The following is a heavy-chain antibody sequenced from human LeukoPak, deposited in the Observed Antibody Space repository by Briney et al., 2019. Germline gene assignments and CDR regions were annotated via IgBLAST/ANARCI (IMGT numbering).Heavy chain of an antibody. Sequence: GGSLRLSCAASGFTFSDYWMHWVRQAPGQGLVWVSRINNDGSGTSYADSVKGRFTISRDNAKNTLYLQMNSLRAEDTAVYYCARDPGPYCGGDCYYFDYWGPGTLVTVSS. CDR2: INNDGSGT. CDR3: ARDPGPYCGGDCYYFDY. V-gene: IGHV3-74*01. CDR1: GFTFSDYW. J-gene: IGHJ4*02. D-gene: IGHD2-21*02.